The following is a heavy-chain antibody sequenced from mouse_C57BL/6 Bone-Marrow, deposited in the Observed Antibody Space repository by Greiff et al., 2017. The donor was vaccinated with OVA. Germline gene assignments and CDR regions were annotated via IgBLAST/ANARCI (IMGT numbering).Heavy chain of an antibody. D-gene: IGHD2-2*01. CDR2: ISSGGDYI. Sequence: EVKLMESGAGLVKPGGSLKLSCAASGFTFSSYAMSWVRQTPEQRLEWVAYISSGGDYIYYADTVKGRFTISRDNARNTLYLQMSSLKSEDTAMDYCTKYGYDGFFAYWGQGTLVTVSA. V-gene: IGHV5-9-1*02. CDR3: TKYGYDGFFAY. CDR1: GFTFSSYA. J-gene: IGHJ3*01.